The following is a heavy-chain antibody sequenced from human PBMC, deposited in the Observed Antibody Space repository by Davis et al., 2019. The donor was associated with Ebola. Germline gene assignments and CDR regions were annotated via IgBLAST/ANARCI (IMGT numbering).Heavy chain of an antibody. CDR2: ISCSGGST. V-gene: IGHV3-23*01. Sequence: GGSLRLSCAASGFTFSSYAMRWVRQAPGKGLEWVSAISCSGGSTYYADSVKGRFTISRDKSKNTLYLQMNSLRAEDTAVYYCAKGTTVTTRGWFDPWGQGTLVTVSS. D-gene: IGHD4-11*01. CDR1: GFTFSSYA. J-gene: IGHJ5*02. CDR3: AKGTTVTTRGWFDP.